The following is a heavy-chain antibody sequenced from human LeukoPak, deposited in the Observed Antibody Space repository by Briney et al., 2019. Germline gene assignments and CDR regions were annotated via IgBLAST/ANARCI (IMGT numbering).Heavy chain of an antibody. Sequence: SETLSLTCAVYGGSFSGYYWRWIRQPPGKGLEWIGEINHSGSTNYNPSLKSRVTISVDTSKNQFSLKLSSVTAADTAVYYCARGGLRYFDWLLRTYYFDYWGQGTLVTVSS. CDR2: INHSGST. CDR3: ARGGLRYFDWLLRTYYFDY. J-gene: IGHJ4*02. V-gene: IGHV4-34*01. D-gene: IGHD3-9*01. CDR1: GGSFSGYY.